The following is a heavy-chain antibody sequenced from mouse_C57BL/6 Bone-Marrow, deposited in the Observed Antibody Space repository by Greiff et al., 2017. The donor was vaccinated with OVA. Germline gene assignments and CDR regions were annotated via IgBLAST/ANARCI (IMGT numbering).Heavy chain of an antibody. Sequence: EVQLQQSGPELVKPGASVKISCKASGYTFTDYYMNWVKQSHGKSLEWIGDINPNNGGTSYNQKFKGKATLTVDKSSSTAYMELRSLTSEDSAVYYCARMKLGRGFDYWGQGTTLTVSS. CDR1: GYTFTDYY. CDR2: INPNNGGT. V-gene: IGHV1-26*01. D-gene: IGHD4-1*01. J-gene: IGHJ2*01. CDR3: ARMKLGRGFDY.